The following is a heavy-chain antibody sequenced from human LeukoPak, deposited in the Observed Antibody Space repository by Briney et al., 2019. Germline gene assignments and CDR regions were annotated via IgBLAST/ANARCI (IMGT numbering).Heavy chain of an antibody. CDR1: GFTVSTNY. Sequence: PGGSLRLSCAASGFTVSTNYMSWVRQAPGKGLEWVSVIYSGGSTYYADSVKGRFTISRDNSKNTLYLQLNSLRAEDTAVYYCARIRLLAAMDWFDPWGQGTLVTVSS. CDR2: IYSGGST. CDR3: ARIRLLAAMDWFDP. V-gene: IGHV3-66*01. J-gene: IGHJ5*02. D-gene: IGHD2-2*01.